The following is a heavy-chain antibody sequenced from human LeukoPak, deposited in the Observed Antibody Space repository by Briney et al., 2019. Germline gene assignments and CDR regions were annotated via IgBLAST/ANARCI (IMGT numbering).Heavy chain of an antibody. V-gene: IGHV1-69*13. J-gene: IGHJ5*02. CDR1: GGTFSSYA. CDR2: IIPIFGTA. CDR3: ARRRSSWHNWFDP. Sequence: SVKVSCKASGGTFSSYAISWVRQAPGQGLEWMGGIIPIFGTANYAQKFQGRVTITADESTSTAYMELSSLGSEDTAVYYCARRRSSWHNWFDPWGQGTLVTVSS. D-gene: IGHD6-13*01.